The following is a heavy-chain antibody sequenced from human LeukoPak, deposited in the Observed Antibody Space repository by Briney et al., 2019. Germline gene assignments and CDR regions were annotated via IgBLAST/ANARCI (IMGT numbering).Heavy chain of an antibody. D-gene: IGHD6-13*01. J-gene: IGHJ3*02. CDR1: GFTFSSYW. Sequence: GGSLRLSCAASGFTFSSYWMSWVRQAPGKGLEWVANIKQDGSEKYYVDSVKGRFTISRDNAKNSLYLQMNSLRAEDTAVYYCAREYSSSSGDAFDIWGQGTMVTVAS. V-gene: IGHV3-7*01. CDR3: AREYSSSSGDAFDI. CDR2: IKQDGSEK.